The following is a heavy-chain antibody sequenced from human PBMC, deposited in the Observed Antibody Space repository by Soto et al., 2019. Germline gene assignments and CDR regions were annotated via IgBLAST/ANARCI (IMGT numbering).Heavy chain of an antibody. CDR2: ISYDGSNK. J-gene: IGHJ4*02. CDR3: AKDRVKRFLEGNYFDY. Sequence: PGGSLRLSCAASGFTFSSYGMHWVRQAPGKGLEWVAVISYDGSNKYYADSVKGRFTISRDNSKNTLYLQMNSLRAEDTAVYYCAKDRVKRFLEGNYFDYWGQGTLVTVSS. D-gene: IGHD3-3*01. CDR1: GFTFSSYG. V-gene: IGHV3-30*18.